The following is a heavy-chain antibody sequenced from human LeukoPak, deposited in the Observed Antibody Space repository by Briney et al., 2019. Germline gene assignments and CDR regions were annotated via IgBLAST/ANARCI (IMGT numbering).Heavy chain of an antibody. D-gene: IGHD1-20*01. CDR3: ARALTGTTGYSDC. J-gene: IGHJ4*02. CDR1: GGSISSYY. CDR2: ISYSGST. V-gene: IGHV4-59*01. Sequence: SETLSLTCTVSGGSISSYYWSWIRQPPGKGLEWLGYISYSGSTNYNPSLKSRVSISVDTSKNQFSLKLSSVTAAATAVYFCARALTGTTGYSDCWGQGTLVTVSS.